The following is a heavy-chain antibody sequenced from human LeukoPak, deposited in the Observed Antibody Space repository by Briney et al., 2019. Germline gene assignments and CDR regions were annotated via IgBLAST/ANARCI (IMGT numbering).Heavy chain of an antibody. CDR2: ISSSSSTI. D-gene: IGHD4-11*01. V-gene: IGHV3-48*01. J-gene: IGHJ6*02. Sequence: GGSLRLSCAASGFTFSSYSMNWVRQAPGKGLEWVSYISSSSSTIYYADSVKGRFTISRDNAKNSLYLQMNSLRAEDTAVYYCARVDYSNYAPVYYYYGMDVWGQGTTVTVSS. CDR3: ARVDYSNYAPVYYYYGMDV. CDR1: GFTFSSYS.